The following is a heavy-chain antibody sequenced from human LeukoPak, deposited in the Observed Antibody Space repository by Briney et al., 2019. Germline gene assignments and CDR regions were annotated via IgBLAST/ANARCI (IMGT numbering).Heavy chain of an antibody. V-gene: IGHV3-30*18. CDR1: GFTFSSYG. D-gene: IGHD6-13*01. J-gene: IGHJ4*02. CDR3: AKDSGIAAAGTPLGY. Sequence: GGSLRLSCAASGFTFSSYGMHWVRQAPGKGLEWVAVISYDGSNKYYADSVKGRFTISRDNSKNTLYLQMNSLRAEDTAVYYCAKDSGIAAAGTPLGYWGQGTLVTVSS. CDR2: ISYDGSNK.